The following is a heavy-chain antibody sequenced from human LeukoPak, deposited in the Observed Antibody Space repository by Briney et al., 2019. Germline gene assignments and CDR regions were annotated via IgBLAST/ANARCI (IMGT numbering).Heavy chain of an antibody. J-gene: IGHJ4*02. CDR3: ARAKYYDFWSGQEYYFDY. Sequence: PSETLSLTCTVSGGSISRGSYYWSWIRQPAGKGLEWIGRIYTSGSTNYNPSLKSRVTISVDTSKNQFSLKLSSVTAADTAVYYCARAKYYDFWSGQEYYFDYWGQGTLVTVSS. CDR1: GGSISRGSYY. V-gene: IGHV4-61*02. D-gene: IGHD3-3*01. CDR2: IYTSGST.